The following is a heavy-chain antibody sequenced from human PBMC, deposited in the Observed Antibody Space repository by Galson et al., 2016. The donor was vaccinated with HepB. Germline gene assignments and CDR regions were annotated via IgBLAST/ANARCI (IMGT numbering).Heavy chain of an antibody. Sequence: PALVKPTQTLTLTCTFSGFSLSTDRMGVGWIRQPPGKALEWLALIYWDGDTRYSPSLMNRLTISKDTARSQVVLTMTTMDPADTATYFLARRGVSGYCINGAHVEPCTGAFEMWGRGSMVTVSS. CDR1: GFSLSTDRMG. V-gene: IGHV2-5*02. J-gene: IGHJ3*02. D-gene: IGHD2-8*01. CDR3: ARRGVSGYCINGAHVEPCTGAFEM. CDR2: IYWDGDT.